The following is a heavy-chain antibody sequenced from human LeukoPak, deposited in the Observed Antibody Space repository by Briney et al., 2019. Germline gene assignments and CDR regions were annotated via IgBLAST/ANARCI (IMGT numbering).Heavy chain of an antibody. Sequence: PSETLSLTCTVSGDSISSYYWSWIRQPPGKGLEWIGYIYYSGSTYYNPSLKSRVTISVDTSKNQFSLKLSSVTAADTAVYYCARFSRRALDYWGQGTLVTVSS. V-gene: IGHV4-59*06. CDR3: ARFSRRALDY. CDR1: GDSISSYY. J-gene: IGHJ4*02. CDR2: IYYSGST.